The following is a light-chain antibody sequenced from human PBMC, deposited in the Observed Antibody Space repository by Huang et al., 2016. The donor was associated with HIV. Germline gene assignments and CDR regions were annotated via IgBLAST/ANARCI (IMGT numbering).Light chain of an antibody. V-gene: IGKV3-15*01. CDR2: GAS. Sequence: ERVMTQSPVTLSVSPGERATFSCRASQSISSKLAWYQQKPGQVPRLLIYGASTRATGIPARFSGSGSGTEFTLTISSLQSEDFAVYYCQQYNNWPFTFGPGTRVDIK. CDR1: QSISSK. J-gene: IGKJ3*01. CDR3: QQYNNWPFT.